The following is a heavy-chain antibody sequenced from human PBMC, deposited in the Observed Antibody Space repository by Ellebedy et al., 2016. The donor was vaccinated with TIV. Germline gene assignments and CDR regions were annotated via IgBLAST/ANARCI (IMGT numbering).Heavy chain of an antibody. CDR1: GFTFSSYS. V-gene: IGHV3-48*04. D-gene: IGHD3-22*01. CDR3: AKDVDMIVVVIPGFDY. Sequence: GESLKISXAASGFTFSSYSMNWVRQAPGKGLEWVSYISSSGSTIYYADSVKGRFTISRDNAKNSLYLQMNSLRAEDTAVYYCAKDVDMIVVVIPGFDYWGQGTLVTVSS. CDR2: ISSSGSTI. J-gene: IGHJ4*02.